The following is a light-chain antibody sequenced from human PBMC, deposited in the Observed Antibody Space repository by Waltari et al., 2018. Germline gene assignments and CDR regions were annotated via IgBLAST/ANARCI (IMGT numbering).Light chain of an antibody. CDR3: MQSLHTPLT. V-gene: IGKV2-28*01. J-gene: IGKJ1*01. CDR2: LGS. CDR1: QSLLHRNGYNY. Sequence: DIVMTQSPLSLSVTPGEPASISCRSSQSLLHRNGYNYLDWYLQKPGQSPQLLVYLGSNRASGVPDRFSGSGSGTDFTLKISRVEADDVGVYYCMQSLHTPLTFGQGTKVEI.